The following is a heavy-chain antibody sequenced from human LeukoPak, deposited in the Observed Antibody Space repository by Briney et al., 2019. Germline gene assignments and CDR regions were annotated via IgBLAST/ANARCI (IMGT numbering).Heavy chain of an antibody. V-gene: IGHV3-48*03. CDR2: ISSSGNTI. CDR3: ARTSGYCISTSCYNWFDP. J-gene: IGHJ5*02. D-gene: IGHD2-2*03. Sequence: QPGGSLRLSCAASRFTFSSYEMNWVRQAPGKGLEWVSYISSSGNTIYYADSVKGRFTISRDNAKNSLYLQMNSLRAEDTAVYYCARTSGYCISTSCYNWFDPWGQGTLVTVSS. CDR1: RFTFSSYE.